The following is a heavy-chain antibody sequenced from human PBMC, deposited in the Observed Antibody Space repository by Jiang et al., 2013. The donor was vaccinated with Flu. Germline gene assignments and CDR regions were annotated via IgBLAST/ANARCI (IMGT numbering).Heavy chain of an antibody. Sequence: PPGKALEWIGSIYYSGTTYHNPSLKSRLTISVDTSKNQFSLSLTSVTAADTAVYYCATGGNFNWFDPWGQGTLVTVSS. J-gene: IGHJ5*02. CDR2: IYYSGTT. V-gene: IGHV4-39*01. D-gene: IGHD4-23*01. CDR3: ATGGNFNWFDP.